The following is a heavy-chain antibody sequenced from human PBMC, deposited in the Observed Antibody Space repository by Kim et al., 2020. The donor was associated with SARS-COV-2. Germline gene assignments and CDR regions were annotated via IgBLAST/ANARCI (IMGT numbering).Heavy chain of an antibody. V-gene: IGHV4-34*01. D-gene: IGHD3-22*01. Sequence: SETLSLTCAVYGGSFSGYYWSWIRQPPGKGLEWIGEINHSGSTNYNPSLKSRVTISVDTSKNQFSLKLSSVTAADTAVYYCARAVGDRYYDSSGSANWFDPWGQGTLVTVSS. J-gene: IGHJ5*02. CDR3: ARAVGDRYYDSSGSANWFDP. CDR2: INHSGST. CDR1: GGSFSGYY.